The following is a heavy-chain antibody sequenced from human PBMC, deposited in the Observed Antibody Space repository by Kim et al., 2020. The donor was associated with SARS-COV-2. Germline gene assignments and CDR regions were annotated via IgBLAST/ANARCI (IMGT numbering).Heavy chain of an antibody. CDR1: GGSISSYY. CDR2: IYYSGST. D-gene: IGHD3-9*01. J-gene: IGHJ5*02. CDR3: ARTASYYDILTGYYGNWFDP. Sequence: SETLSLTCTVSGGSISSYYWSWIRQPPGKGLEWIGYIYYSGSTNYNPSLKSRVTISVDTSKNQFSLKLSSVTAADTAVYYCARTASYYDILTGYYGNWFDPWGQGTLVTVSS. V-gene: IGHV4-59*08.